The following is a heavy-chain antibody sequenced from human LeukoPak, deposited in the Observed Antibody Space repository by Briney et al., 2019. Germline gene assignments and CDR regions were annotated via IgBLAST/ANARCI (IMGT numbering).Heavy chain of an antibody. CDR2: ISGTGGST. Sequence: GGSLRLSCAASGFTFSTYAMTWVRQAPGKGLEWVSLISGTGGSTYYADSVKGRFTISRDNAKNSLFLQMNSLRAEDTAVYYCARVGDSCGYWGQGTLVTVSS. CDR1: GFTFSTYA. J-gene: IGHJ4*02. D-gene: IGHD3-3*01. CDR3: ARVGDSCGY. V-gene: IGHV3-23*01.